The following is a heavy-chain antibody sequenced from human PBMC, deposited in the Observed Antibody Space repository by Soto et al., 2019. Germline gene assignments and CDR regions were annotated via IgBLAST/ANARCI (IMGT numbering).Heavy chain of an antibody. D-gene: IGHD3-10*01. J-gene: IGHJ6*02. V-gene: IGHV4-31*03. CDR3: AGDRGNYGSGRYGSPYGMDV. CDR1: GGSISSGGYY. CDR2: IYYSGST. Sequence: SETLSLTCTVSGGSISSGGYYWSWIRQHPGKGLEWIGYIYYSGSTYYNPSLKSRVTISVDTSKNQFSLKLSSVTAADTAVYYCAGDRGNYGSGRYGSPYGMDVWGQGTTVTVSS.